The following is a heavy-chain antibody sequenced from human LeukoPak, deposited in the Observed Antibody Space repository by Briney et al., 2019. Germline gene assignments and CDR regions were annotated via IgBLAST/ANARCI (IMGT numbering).Heavy chain of an antibody. Sequence: SETLSLTCTVSGGPISSSSYYGGWIRQPPGKGLEWIGSIYYSGSTYYNPSLKSRVTISVDTSKNQFSLKLSSVTAADTAVYYCARLDFNRGVNDYWGQGTLVTVSS. CDR1: GGPISSSSYY. CDR2: IYYSGST. D-gene: IGHD3-10*01. CDR3: ARLDFNRGVNDY. V-gene: IGHV4-39*01. J-gene: IGHJ4*02.